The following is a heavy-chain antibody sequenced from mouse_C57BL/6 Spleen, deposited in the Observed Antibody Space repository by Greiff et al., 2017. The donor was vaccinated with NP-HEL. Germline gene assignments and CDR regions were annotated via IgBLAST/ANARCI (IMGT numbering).Heavy chain of an antibody. J-gene: IGHJ2*01. D-gene: IGHD6-2*01. V-gene: IGHV5-6*01. Sequence: DVHLVESGGDLVKPGGSLKLSCAASGFTFSSYGMSWVRQTPDKRLEWVATISSGGSYTYYPDSVKGRFTISRDNAKNTLYLQMSSLKSEDTAMYYCASLSYYFDYWGQGTTLTVSS. CDR2: ISSGGSYT. CDR1: GFTFSSYG. CDR3: ASLSYYFDY.